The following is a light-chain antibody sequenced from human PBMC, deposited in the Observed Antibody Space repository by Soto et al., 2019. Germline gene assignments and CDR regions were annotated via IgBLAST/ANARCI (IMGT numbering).Light chain of an antibody. Sequence: QSVLTQPPSVYGAPGQRVTISCTGSRSNIGAGYDVHWYQQLPGTAPKLLIYGNSNRPSGVPDRFSGSKSGTSASLAITGLQAEDEADYYCQSYDSSLSGWVFGGGTKVTVL. V-gene: IGLV1-40*01. J-gene: IGLJ3*02. CDR1: RSNIGAGYD. CDR2: GNS. CDR3: QSYDSSLSGWV.